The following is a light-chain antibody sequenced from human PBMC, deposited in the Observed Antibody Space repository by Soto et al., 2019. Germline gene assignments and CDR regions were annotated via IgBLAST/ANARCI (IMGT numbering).Light chain of an antibody. J-gene: IGLJ2*01. V-gene: IGLV2-8*01. CDR1: SSDVGGYNF. CDR2: DVT. Sequence: QPVLTQPPSASGSPGQSVTISCTGASSDVGGYNFVSWYQHHPGKAPRLMIYDVTQRPSGVPDRFSGSKSGNTASLTVSGLQVDDEADYYCSSYAGSSIPVAFGGGTKRTVL. CDR3: SSYAGSSIPVA.